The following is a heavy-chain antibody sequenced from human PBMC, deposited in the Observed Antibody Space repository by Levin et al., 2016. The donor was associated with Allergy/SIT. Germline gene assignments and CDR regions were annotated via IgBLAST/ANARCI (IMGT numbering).Heavy chain of an antibody. D-gene: IGHD1-1*01. J-gene: IGHJ6*02. V-gene: IGHV3-49*02. CDR3: ARDPVHLERRKYYGMDV. Sequence: WIRQPPGKGLEWVGFIRSKTYGGTTEYAASVEGRFTISRDDLKSIAYLQMNSLKTDDTAVYYCARDPVHLERRKYYGMDVWGQGTAVTVSS. CDR2: IRSKTYGGTT.